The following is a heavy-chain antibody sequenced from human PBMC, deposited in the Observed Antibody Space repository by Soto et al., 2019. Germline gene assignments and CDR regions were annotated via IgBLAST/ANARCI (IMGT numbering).Heavy chain of an antibody. D-gene: IGHD3-22*01. CDR3: ARDLYESSGYECAFVI. Sequence: SVKLSCKASGGTFSSYSISWVRQAPGQGLERMGGIIPIFGTANYAQKFQGRVTITADESTSTAYMELSSPRSEDTAVYYCARDLYESSGYECAFVIWGQGTMVTVSS. CDR2: IIPIFGTA. V-gene: IGHV1-69*13. CDR1: GGTFSSYS. J-gene: IGHJ3*02.